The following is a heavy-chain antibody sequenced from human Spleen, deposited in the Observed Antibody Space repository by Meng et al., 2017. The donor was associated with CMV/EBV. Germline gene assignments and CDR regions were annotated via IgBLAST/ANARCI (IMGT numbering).Heavy chain of an antibody. V-gene: IGHV1-46*01. Sequence: ASVKVSCKASGYTFTSYYMHWVRQAPGQGLEWMGIINPSGGSTSYAQKFQGRVTMTRNTSISTAYMELSSLRSEDTAVYYCARWARGFSYFDYWGQGTLVTVSS. CDR2: INPSGGST. CDR1: GYTFTSYY. CDR3: ARWARGFSYFDY. D-gene: IGHD6-6*01. J-gene: IGHJ4*02.